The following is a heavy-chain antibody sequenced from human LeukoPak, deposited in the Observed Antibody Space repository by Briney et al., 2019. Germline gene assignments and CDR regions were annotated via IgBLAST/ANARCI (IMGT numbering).Heavy chain of an antibody. Sequence: GVSLRLSCAASGFTFSNYGMHWVRQAPGKGLEWVAVISYDASNEYYADSVKGRFTISRDNSKNTLYLQMNSLRAEDTAVFYCAKGGSGGWYTAYFDYWGQGTLVTVSS. V-gene: IGHV3-30*18. CDR2: ISYDASNE. J-gene: IGHJ4*02. D-gene: IGHD6-19*01. CDR1: GFTFSNYG. CDR3: AKGGSGGWYTAYFDY.